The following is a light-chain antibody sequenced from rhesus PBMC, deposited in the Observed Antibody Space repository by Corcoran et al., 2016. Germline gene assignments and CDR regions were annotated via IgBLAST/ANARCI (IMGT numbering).Light chain of an antibody. CDR3: QHYYDSPYT. V-gene: IGKV1S17*01. Sequence: DIQLTQSPSALSASVGDRVTISCRASQSIYDNLAWYQQKRGKAPNLLLYGASGLPTGTPSRFSGSGSGTDVTLTINSLQPEDSATDYCQHYYDSPYTFGQGTEVEIK. CDR1: QSIYDN. CDR2: GAS. J-gene: IGKJ2*01.